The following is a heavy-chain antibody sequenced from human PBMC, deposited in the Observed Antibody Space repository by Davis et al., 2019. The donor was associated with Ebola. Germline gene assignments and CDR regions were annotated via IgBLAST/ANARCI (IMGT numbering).Heavy chain of an antibody. CDR2: ISSSSSTI. D-gene: IGHD2-2*01. J-gene: IGHJ5*02. CDR1: GFTFSSYS. Sequence: PGGSLRLSCAASGFTFSSYSMNWVRQAPGKGLEWVSYISSSSSTIYYADSVKGRFTISRDNAKNSLYLQMNSLRDEDTAVYYWARQPDIVVVPAAREYNWFDPWGQGTLVTVSS. CDR3: ARQPDIVVVPAAREYNWFDP. V-gene: IGHV3-48*02.